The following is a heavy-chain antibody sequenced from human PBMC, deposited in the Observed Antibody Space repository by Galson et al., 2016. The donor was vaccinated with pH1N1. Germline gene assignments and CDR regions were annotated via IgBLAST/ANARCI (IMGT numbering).Heavy chain of an antibody. CDR2: ITQDGTEK. D-gene: IGHD4-17*01. CDR3: ARDGDARGDYRPWGDY. V-gene: IGHV3-7*03. CDR1: GFTFSSYS. Sequence: SLRLSCAASGFTFSSYSMNWVRQAPGKGLERVANITQDGTEKNYVDSVKGRFIISRDNAKNSVYLQMSRLTAEDTATYFCARDGDARGDYRPWGDYWGQGSLVTVSS. J-gene: IGHJ4*02.